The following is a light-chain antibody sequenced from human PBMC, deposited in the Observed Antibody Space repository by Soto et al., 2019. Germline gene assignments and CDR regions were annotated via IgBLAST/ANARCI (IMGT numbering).Light chain of an antibody. CDR1: SGSIASNY. V-gene: IGLV6-57*01. CDR2: EDN. CDR3: QSYDISNYVV. J-gene: IGLJ2*01. Sequence: NFMLTQPHSVSESPGKTVTISCTRSSGSIASNYVQWYQQRPGSSPTTVIYEDNQSPSGVPDRFSGSIDSSSNSASLTISGLKTEDEADYYCQSYDISNYVVFGGGTKVTVL.